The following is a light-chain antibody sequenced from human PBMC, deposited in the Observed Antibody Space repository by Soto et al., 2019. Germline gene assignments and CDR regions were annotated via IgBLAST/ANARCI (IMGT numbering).Light chain of an antibody. V-gene: IGLV4-69*01. J-gene: IGLJ3*02. CDR2: LNSDGSH. Sequence: QLVLTQSPSASASLGASVKLTCTLSSGHSSYAIAWHQQQPQKGPRYLMKLNSDGSHSKGDGIPDRFSGSSSGAERYHTISSLHSEDEADYYCQTWGTGSWVFGGGPKLTVL. CDR3: QTWGTGSWV. CDR1: SGHSSYA.